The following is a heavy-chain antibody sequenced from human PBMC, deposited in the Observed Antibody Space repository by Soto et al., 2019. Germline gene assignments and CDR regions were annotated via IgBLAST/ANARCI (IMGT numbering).Heavy chain of an antibody. CDR3: ARGELLWFGELLPSNFDY. V-gene: IGHV1-18*01. CDR2: ISAYNGNT. CDR1: GYTFTSNG. Sequence: QVQLVQSGAEVKKPGASVKVSCKASGYTFTSNGISWVRQAPGQGLEWMGWISAYNGNTNYAQKLQGRVTMTTVTSTSTAYMELRGLRSDDTAVYYCARGELLWFGELLPSNFDYWGQGTLVTVSS. J-gene: IGHJ4*02. D-gene: IGHD3-10*01.